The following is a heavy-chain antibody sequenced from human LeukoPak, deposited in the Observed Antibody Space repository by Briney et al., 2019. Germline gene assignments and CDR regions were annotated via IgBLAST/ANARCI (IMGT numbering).Heavy chain of an antibody. J-gene: IGHJ4*02. D-gene: IGHD5-24*01. CDR3: ARVLGAGYEATNLAY. Sequence: PGTSLRLSCAASGFTFSSYAIHWVRQAPGKGLEWVSVISYDGNYKYYADSVTGRFTVSRDDSQSMLFLQMNSLRPEDTAVYYCARVLGAGYEATNLAYWGQGTLVTVSS. V-gene: IGHV3-30-3*01. CDR2: ISYDGNYK. CDR1: GFTFSSYA.